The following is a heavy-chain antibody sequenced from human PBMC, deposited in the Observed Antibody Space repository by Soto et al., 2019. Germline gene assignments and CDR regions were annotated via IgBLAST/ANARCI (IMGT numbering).Heavy chain of an antibody. Sequence: XSVKVSGQASGYSFSGYLLHWVRQAPGQGLEWMGWINTDSGDTKYARKFQGRVTMTRDTSTSTGYMELSSLRSDDTAVYHCTRGTGFWSGYYRYYGMDVWGQGTTVTVSS. D-gene: IGHD3-3*01. CDR3: TRGTGFWSGYYRYYGMDV. J-gene: IGHJ6*02. V-gene: IGHV1-2*02. CDR1: GYSFSGYL. CDR2: INTDSGDT.